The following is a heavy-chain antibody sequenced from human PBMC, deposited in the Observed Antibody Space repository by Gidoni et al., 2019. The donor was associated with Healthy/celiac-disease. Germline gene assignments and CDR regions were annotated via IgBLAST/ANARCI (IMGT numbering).Heavy chain of an antibody. CDR2: ISYDGSNK. Sequence: QVQLVESGGGVVQPGRSLRPSCEAAGFTFSSYAMHWVRQAPGKGLEWVAVISYDGSNKYYADSVKGRFTISRDNSKNTLYLQMNSLRAEDTAVYYCARDRRAVADYYFDYWGQGTLVTVSS. V-gene: IGHV3-30-3*01. CDR1: GFTFSSYA. J-gene: IGHJ4*02. D-gene: IGHD6-19*01. CDR3: ARDRRAVADYYFDY.